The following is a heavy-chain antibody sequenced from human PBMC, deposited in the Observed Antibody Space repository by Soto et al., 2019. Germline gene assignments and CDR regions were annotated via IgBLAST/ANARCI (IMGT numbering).Heavy chain of an antibody. CDR2: IYYSGST. V-gene: IGHV4-59*01. Sequence: QVQLQESGPGLVKPSETLSLTCTVSGGSISSYYWSWIRQPPGKGLEWIGYIYYSGSTNYNPSLKRRVTIAVDTSKSPCSLRLGSVTAADTAVYYCARGGSGWGIFDYWGQGTLVTVSS. CDR1: GGSISSYY. D-gene: IGHD3-16*01. J-gene: IGHJ4*02. CDR3: ARGGSGWGIFDY.